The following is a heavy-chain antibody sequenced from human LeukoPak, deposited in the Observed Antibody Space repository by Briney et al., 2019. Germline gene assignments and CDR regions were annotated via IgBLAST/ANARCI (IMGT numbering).Heavy chain of an antibody. CDR3: SKDKVTY. CDR1: GFIFRNYW. V-gene: IGHV3-7*04. CDR2: INKDGREI. J-gene: IGHJ4*02. Sequence: GWALRLSCAASGFIFRNYWMSWVRQAPGKGLEGVAHINKDGREIYYVDSVRERFTIYRDNAKHSLSLQMNSLRDRHPLVYFFSKDKVTYWGQGTLVTVSS.